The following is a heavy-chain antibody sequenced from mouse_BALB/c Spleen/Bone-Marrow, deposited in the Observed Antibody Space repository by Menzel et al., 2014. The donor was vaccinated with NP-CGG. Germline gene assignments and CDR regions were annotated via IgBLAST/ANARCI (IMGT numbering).Heavy chain of an antibody. CDR1: GLTFNTYA. Sequence: EVKVVESGGGLVQPKGSLKLSCAASGLTFNTYAMNWVRQAPGKGLEWVARIRSKSNNYATYYADSVKDRFTISRDDSQSMLYLQMNNLKTEDTAMYYCVSHGSCFAYWGQGTLVTVSA. J-gene: IGHJ3*01. CDR2: IRSKSNNYAT. CDR3: VSHGSCFAY. V-gene: IGHV10-1*02.